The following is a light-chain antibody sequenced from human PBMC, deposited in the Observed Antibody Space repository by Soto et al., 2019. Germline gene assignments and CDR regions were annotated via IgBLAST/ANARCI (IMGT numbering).Light chain of an antibody. V-gene: IGKV1-5*01. J-gene: IGKJ5*01. CDR1: QSISSW. CDR3: QQYNSYSIT. Sequence: DIQMTQSPSTLSASVGDRVTITCRASQSISSWLAWNQQKPGKAPKLQIYDASSLESGLPSRFSGSGSGTEFTLTISCLQPDDFATYYCQQYNSYSITFGQGTRLEIK. CDR2: DAS.